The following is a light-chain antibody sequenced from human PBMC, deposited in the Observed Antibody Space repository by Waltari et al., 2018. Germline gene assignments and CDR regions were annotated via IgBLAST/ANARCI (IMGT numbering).Light chain of an antibody. CDR3: QYTYRSFIT. V-gene: IGKV1-39*01. CDR1: QSITNY. CDR2: AAS. J-gene: IGKJ5*01. Sequence: DIQMTQSPSSLSAFVGDRVTITCRASQSITNYLNWYQQKPGKAPKLLIYAASSLQSGVPSRVSGSGSGTDFALTISSLQPEDFATYYCQYTYRSFITFGQGTRLDIK.